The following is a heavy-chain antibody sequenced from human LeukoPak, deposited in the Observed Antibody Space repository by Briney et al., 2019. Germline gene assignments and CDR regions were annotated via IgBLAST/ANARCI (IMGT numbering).Heavy chain of an antibody. V-gene: IGHV3-20*04. D-gene: IGHD5-12*01. CDR3: ARVRVAPGSGYGVGYFDY. Sequence: PGGSLRLSCAASGFTFDDYGMSWVRQAPGKGLEWVSGINWNGGSTGYADSVKGRFTISRDNAKNSLYLQMNSLRAEDTAVYYCARVRVAPGSGYGVGYFDYWGQGTLVTVSS. J-gene: IGHJ4*02. CDR1: GFTFDDYG. CDR2: INWNGGST.